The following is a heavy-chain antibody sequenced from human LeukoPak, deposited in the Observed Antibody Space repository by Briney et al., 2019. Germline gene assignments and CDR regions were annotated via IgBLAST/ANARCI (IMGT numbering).Heavy chain of an antibody. Sequence: SETLSLTCTVSGGSISSSSYYWGWIRQPPGKGLEWIGSIYYSGSTYYNPSLKSRVTIPVDTSKNQFSLKLSSVTAADTAVYYCARTYYYDSSGYYFQHWGQGTLVTVSS. J-gene: IGHJ1*01. CDR2: IYYSGST. D-gene: IGHD3-22*01. CDR3: ARTYYYDSSGYYFQH. V-gene: IGHV4-39*01. CDR1: GGSISSSSYY.